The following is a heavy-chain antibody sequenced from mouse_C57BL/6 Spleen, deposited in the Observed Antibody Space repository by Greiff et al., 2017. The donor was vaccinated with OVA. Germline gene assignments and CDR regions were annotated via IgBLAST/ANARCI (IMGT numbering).Heavy chain of an antibody. J-gene: IGHJ2*01. V-gene: IGHV1-39*01. CDR2: INPNYGTT. CDR3: ASKEGITTVVGPFDY. Sequence: VQLQQSGPELVKPGASVKISCKASGYSFTDYNMNWVKQSNGKSLEWIGVINPNYGTTSYNQKFKGKATLTVDQSSSTAYMQLNSLTSEDSAVYYCASKEGITTVVGPFDYWGQGTTLTVSS. CDR1: GYSFTDYN. D-gene: IGHD1-1*01.